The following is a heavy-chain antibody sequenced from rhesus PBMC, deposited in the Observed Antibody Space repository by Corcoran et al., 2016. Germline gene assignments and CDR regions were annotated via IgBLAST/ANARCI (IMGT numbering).Heavy chain of an antibody. Sequence: QVQLQESGPGLVKPSETLSLTCAVSGGSISSSNWWSWIRQPPGKGLEWIGYISGSSCSNTHNPSRKSRVTISTDTSKNQFALKLSSVTAADTAVYYCARHPRSYYDSGYYTSVYWGQGVLVTVSS. CDR2: ISGSSCSN. CDR3: ARHPRSYYDSGYYTSVY. J-gene: IGHJ4*01. D-gene: IGHD3-28*01. V-gene: IGHV4-65*01. CDR1: GGSISSSNW.